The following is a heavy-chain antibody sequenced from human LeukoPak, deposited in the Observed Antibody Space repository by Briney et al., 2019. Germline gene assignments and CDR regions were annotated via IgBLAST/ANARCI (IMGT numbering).Heavy chain of an antibody. Sequence: SETLSLTCTVSGGSISSYYWSWIRQPPGKGLEWIGYIYYSGSTNYNPSLKSRVTISVDTSKNQFSLKLSSVTAADTAVYYCARALSGYGDYANYYFDYWGQGTLVTVSS. J-gene: IGHJ4*02. CDR2: IYYSGST. CDR1: GGSISSYY. CDR3: ARALSGYGDYANYYFDY. D-gene: IGHD4-17*01. V-gene: IGHV4-59*01.